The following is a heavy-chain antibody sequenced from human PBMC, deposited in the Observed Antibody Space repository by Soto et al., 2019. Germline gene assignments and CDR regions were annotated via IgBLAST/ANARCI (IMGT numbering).Heavy chain of an antibody. CDR2: INPNSGGT. J-gene: IGHJ5*02. CDR1: GYTFTGYY. D-gene: IGHD2-2*01. CDR3: ARGHNLVVPAASPFDP. Sequence: GASVKVSCKASGYTFTGYYMHWVRQAPGQGLEWMGWINPNSGGTNYAQKFQGRVTMTRDTSISTAYMELSRLRSDDTAVYYCARGHNLVVPAASPFDPWGQGTLVTVSS. V-gene: IGHV1-2*02.